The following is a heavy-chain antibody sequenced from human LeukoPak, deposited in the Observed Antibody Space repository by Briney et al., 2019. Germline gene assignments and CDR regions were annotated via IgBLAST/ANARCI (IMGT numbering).Heavy chain of an antibody. CDR1: GFPLNTYG. D-gene: IGHD2-2*01. CDR3: AKDPGYRSSTRCFGA. CDR2: ISYDGSNQ. J-gene: IGHJ5*02. V-gene: IGHV3-30*18. Sequence: GGSLRLSCEAFGFPLNTYGKHWVRQAPREGPEGVTYISYDGSNQHYADSVKGRCIVLRDHSKNTLYLQVKRQRVEDTSVYYFAKDPGYRSSTRCFGAWGQGTLVTVSS.